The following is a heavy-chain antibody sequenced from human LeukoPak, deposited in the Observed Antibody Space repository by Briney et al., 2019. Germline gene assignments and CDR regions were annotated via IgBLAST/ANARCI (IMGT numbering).Heavy chain of an antibody. CDR2: IYGSGST. V-gene: IGHV4-4*07. D-gene: IGHD5-24*01. Sequence: SETLSITCTVSGGSIRSYWSWIRQPAGKGLEWIGRIYGSGSTDYNPSLKSRVTMSVDTSKNQFSLKLSSVTAADTAVYYCARDRRDGYNWENRGFDYWGQGTLVTVSS. CDR1: GGSIRSY. J-gene: IGHJ4*02. CDR3: ARDRRDGYNWENRGFDY.